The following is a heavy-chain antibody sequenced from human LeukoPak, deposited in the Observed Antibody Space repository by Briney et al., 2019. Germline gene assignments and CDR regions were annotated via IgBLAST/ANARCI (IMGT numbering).Heavy chain of an antibody. Sequence: SETLSLTCTVSGGSISSYYWSWIRQPPGKGLEWIGYIYYSGSTNYNPSLKSRVTISVDTSKNQFSLKLSSVTAADTAVYYCARDGYPRRAFDIWGQGTMVTVSS. CDR3: ARDGYPRRAFDI. J-gene: IGHJ3*02. D-gene: IGHD1-14*01. CDR2: IYYSGST. CDR1: GGSISSYY. V-gene: IGHV4-59*01.